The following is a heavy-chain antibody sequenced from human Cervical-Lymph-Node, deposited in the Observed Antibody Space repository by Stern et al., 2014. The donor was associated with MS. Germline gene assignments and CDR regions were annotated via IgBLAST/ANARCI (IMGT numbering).Heavy chain of an antibody. CDR3: ARGYSSGWYSSGYFDL. Sequence: QVQLVQSGSELKKPGASVNVSCKASGYTFTTYAINWVRQAPGQGLEWMGWIHTSTGKPTYAQGFTGRFVFSLDTSVSTAYLQISRLKAEDTAVYYCARGYSSGWYSSGYFDLWGRGTLVTVSS. V-gene: IGHV7-4-1*02. CDR1: GYTFTTYA. J-gene: IGHJ2*01. D-gene: IGHD6-19*01. CDR2: IHTSTGKP.